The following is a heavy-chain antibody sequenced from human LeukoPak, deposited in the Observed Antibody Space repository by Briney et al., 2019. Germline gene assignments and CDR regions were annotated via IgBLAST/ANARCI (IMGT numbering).Heavy chain of an antibody. CDR1: GLTFGNAW. V-gene: IGHV3-15*01. Sequence: GGSLRLSCAASGLTFGNAWMSWVRQAPGKGLEWVARITSKTSGEATDYAAPVRGRFTIPRDDPKATLYLQMDSLETEDTAIYYCTTYRYSYGSTGYSYFDYWGQGILVTVSS. D-gene: IGHD3-22*01. CDR2: ITSKTSGEAT. J-gene: IGHJ4*02. CDR3: TTYRYSYGSTGYSYFDY.